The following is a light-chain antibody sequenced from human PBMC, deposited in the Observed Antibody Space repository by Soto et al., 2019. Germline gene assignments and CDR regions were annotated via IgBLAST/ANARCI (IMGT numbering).Light chain of an antibody. J-gene: IGLJ2*01. CDR1: SSNIGSNY. Sequence: QSVLTQPPSASGTPGQRVTISCSGSSSNIGSNYVYWYQQLPVTAPKLLIYSNNQRPSGVPDRFSGSKSGTSASLAISGLRSEDEADYYCAEWYDSLSGVVFGGGTKLTVL. V-gene: IGLV1-47*02. CDR2: SNN. CDR3: AEWYDSLSGVV.